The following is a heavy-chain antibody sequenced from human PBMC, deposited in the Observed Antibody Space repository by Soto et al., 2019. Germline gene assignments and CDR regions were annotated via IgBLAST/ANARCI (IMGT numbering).Heavy chain of an antibody. J-gene: IGHJ3*01. CDR3: ARDGPSAFDL. D-gene: IGHD2-2*01. V-gene: IGHV3-30-3*01. CDR1: GFTFSSYA. CDR2: ISYDGSNK. Sequence: QVQLVESGGGVVQPGRSLRLSCAASGFTFSSYAMHWVRQAPGKGLEWVAVISYDGSNKYYADSVKGRFTISRDNSKNTLYLQMNSLRAEDTAVYYCARDGPSAFDLWGQGTMVTVSS.